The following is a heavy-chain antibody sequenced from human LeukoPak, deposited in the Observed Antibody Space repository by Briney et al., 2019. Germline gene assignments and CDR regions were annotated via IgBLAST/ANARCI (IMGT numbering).Heavy chain of an antibody. CDR1: GFTVSSNY. D-gene: IGHD6-19*01. J-gene: IGHJ4*02. V-gene: IGHV3-53*01. CDR3: ARDFIAVAGAGSPGFDY. CDR2: IYSGGST. Sequence: GGSLRLSCAASGFTVSSNYMSWVRQAPGKGLEWVSVIYSGGSTYYADSVKGRFTISRDNSKNTLYLQVNSLRAEDTAVYYCARDFIAVAGAGSPGFDYWGQGTLVTVSS.